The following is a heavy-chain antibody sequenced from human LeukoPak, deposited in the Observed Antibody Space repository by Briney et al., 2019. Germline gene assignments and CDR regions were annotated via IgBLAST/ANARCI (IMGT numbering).Heavy chain of an antibody. D-gene: IGHD4-17*01. CDR2: IKQDGSEK. Sequence: GGSLRLSCAGSGFIFSTYWMSWVRQAPGKGLEWVANIKQDGSEKYYVDSVKGRFTVPRDNAKNSLYLQMNRLRAEDTAAYYCVREVTTGDYYMDVWGKGTTVTVSS. V-gene: IGHV3-7*01. CDR3: VREVTTGDYYMDV. J-gene: IGHJ6*03. CDR1: GFIFSTYW.